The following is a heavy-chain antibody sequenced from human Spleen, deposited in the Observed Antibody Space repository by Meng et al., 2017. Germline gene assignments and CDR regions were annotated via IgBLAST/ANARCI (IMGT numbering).Heavy chain of an antibody. CDR2: ISSSGSTI. V-gene: IGHV3-48*03. CDR1: GFTFSSYE. D-gene: IGHD2-21*02. CDR3: AREIDCGGDCYNDAFDI. J-gene: IGHJ3*02. Sequence: GESLKISCAASGFTFSSYEMNWVRQAPGKGLEWVSYISSSGSTIYYADSVKGRFTISRDNAKNSLYLQMNSLRAEDTAVYYCAREIDCGGDCYNDAFDIWGQGTMVTVSS.